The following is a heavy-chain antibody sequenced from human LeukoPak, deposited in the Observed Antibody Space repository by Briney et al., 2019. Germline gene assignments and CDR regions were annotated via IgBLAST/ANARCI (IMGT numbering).Heavy chain of an antibody. V-gene: IGHV4-4*08. CDR3: ARRNDFDI. CDR2: IYSSGST. Sequence: SETLSLTCTVSGCSITGYHWSWIRQPPGKGLEWIGYIYSSGSTEYRPSLKSRATISADTSKNQFSLKLTSVTAAETAIYYCARRNDFDIWGQGTMVTVSS. J-gene: IGHJ3*02. CDR1: GCSITGYH.